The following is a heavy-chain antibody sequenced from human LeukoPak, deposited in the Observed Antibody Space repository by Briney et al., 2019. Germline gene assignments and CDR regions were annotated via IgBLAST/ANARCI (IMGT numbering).Heavy chain of an antibody. CDR2: ISYDGSNK. Sequence: GGSLRLSCAASGFTFSSYGVHWVRQAPGKGLEWVAVISYDGSNKYYADSVKGRFTISRDNSRNTLYLQMNSLRAEDTAVYYCAKGWSLITTPWGQGTLVTVSS. J-gene: IGHJ4*02. V-gene: IGHV3-30*18. CDR3: AKGWSLITTP. CDR1: GFTFSSYG. D-gene: IGHD3-16*01.